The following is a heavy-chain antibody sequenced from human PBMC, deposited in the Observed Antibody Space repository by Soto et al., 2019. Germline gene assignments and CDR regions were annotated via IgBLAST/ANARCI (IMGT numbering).Heavy chain of an antibody. J-gene: IGHJ4*02. CDR3: ARGLHGRLFEY. V-gene: IGHV3-7*01. CDR2: IKQDGSEK. D-gene: IGHD3-16*01. Sequence: EVQLVESGGGLVQPGGSLRLSCAASGFTFSSYWMSWVRQAPGKGLEWVANIKQDGSEKYYVDSVKGRFTISRDIAKNSLYLQMNSLRAEDTAVYYCARGLHGRLFEYWGQGTLVTVCS. CDR1: GFTFSSYW.